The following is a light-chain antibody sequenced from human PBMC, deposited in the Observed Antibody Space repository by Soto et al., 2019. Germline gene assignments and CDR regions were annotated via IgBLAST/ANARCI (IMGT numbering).Light chain of an antibody. V-gene: IGLV2-14*01. CDR2: EVT. Sequence: QSALTQPASVSGSPGQSITISCTGTSSDVGGFNYVSWYQQHPGKAPKLMIYEVTNRPSGVSYRSSGSKSGNTASLTISGLPAEDDADYYCNSYTSSSPYVFGTGTKLTVL. CDR3: NSYTSSSPYV. CDR1: SSDVGGFNY. J-gene: IGLJ1*01.